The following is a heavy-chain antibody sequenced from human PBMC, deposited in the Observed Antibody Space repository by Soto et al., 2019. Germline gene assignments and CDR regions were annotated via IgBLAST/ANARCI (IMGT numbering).Heavy chain of an antibody. Sequence: PGEPLKIPCKGSGYSFTSYWIGWVRQMPGKGLEWMGIIYPGDSDTRYSPSFQGQVTISADKPISTAYLQWSSLKASDTAMYYCARRPFVAAAGSPFDYWGQGTLVTVSS. CDR1: GYSFTSYW. J-gene: IGHJ4*02. V-gene: IGHV5-51*01. D-gene: IGHD6-13*01. CDR2: IYPGDSDT. CDR3: ARRPFVAAAGSPFDY.